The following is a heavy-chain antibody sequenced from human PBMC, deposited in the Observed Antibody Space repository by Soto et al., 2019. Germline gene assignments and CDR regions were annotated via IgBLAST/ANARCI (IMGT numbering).Heavy chain of an antibody. Sequence: GGSLRLSCAASGFTYSGYAMSWVRQAPGEGLEWVSSISGSGGNTYYADSVRGRFTISRDNAKNTLYLQMNSLRAEDTAVYYCVREAEFRLADWGQGTLVTVSS. CDR1: GFTYSGYA. CDR3: VREAEFRLAD. J-gene: IGHJ4*02. D-gene: IGHD3-10*01. CDR2: ISGSGGNT. V-gene: IGHV3-23*01.